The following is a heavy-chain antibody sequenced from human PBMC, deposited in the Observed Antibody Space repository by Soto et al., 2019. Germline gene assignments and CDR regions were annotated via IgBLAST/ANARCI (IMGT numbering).Heavy chain of an antibody. Sequence: ETLSLTCTVSGGSISSYYWSWIRQPPGKGLEWIGYIYYSGSTNYNPSLKSRVTISVDTSKNQFSLKLSSVTAADTAVYYCAGSYYYDSSGYYTDSFDYWGQGTLVTVSS. CDR1: GGSISSYY. V-gene: IGHV4-59*01. CDR2: IYYSGST. J-gene: IGHJ4*02. D-gene: IGHD3-22*01. CDR3: AGSYYYDSSGYYTDSFDY.